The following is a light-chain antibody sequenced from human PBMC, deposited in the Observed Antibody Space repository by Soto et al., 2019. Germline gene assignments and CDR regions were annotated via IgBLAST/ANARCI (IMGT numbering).Light chain of an antibody. J-gene: IGKJ4*01. CDR3: QHRTNWLT. CDR1: QSISRS. Sequence: EIVLTQSPATLSLSPGEGATLSCRASQSISRSLVWYQQKPGQAPRLLIYEASNRATDIPARFSGSGSGTDFTLTISSLEPEDSAVYYCQHRTNWLTFGGGNKVEIK. V-gene: IGKV3-11*01. CDR2: EAS.